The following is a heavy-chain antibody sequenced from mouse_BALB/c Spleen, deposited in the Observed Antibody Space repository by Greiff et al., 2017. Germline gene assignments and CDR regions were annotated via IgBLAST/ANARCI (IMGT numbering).Heavy chain of an antibody. CDR1: GYTFTSYW. D-gene: IGHD1-1*01. V-gene: IGHV1S81*02. J-gene: IGHJ2*01. CDR3: ARGNYYGSSPIDY. CDR2: INPSNGRT. Sequence: VQLQQPGAELVKPGASVKLSCKASGYTFTSYWMHWVKQRPGQGLEWFGEINPSNGRTNYNEKFKSKATLTVDKSSSTAYMQLSSLTSEDSAVYYCARGNYYGSSPIDYWGQGTTLTVSS.